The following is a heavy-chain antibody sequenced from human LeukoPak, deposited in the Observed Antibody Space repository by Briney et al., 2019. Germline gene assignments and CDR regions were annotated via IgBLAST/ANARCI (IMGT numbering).Heavy chain of an antibody. V-gene: IGHV4-59*01. CDR1: GGSISSDY. CDR3: ARTRYGYVGDY. D-gene: IGHD5-18*01. Sequence: PSETLSLTCTVSGGSISSDYWSWIRQSPGKGLEWIGHIYYSGGTNYNPSLKSRVTISVDTSNNQFSLKVSSVTAADTAVYYCARTRYGYVGDYWGQGTLVTVSS. J-gene: IGHJ4*02. CDR2: IYYSGGT.